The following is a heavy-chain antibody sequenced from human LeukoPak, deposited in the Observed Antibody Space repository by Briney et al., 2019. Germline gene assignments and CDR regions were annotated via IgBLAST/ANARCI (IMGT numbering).Heavy chain of an antibody. V-gene: IGHV3-48*04. Sequence: GVSLRLSCVSSGFTIGTAWMSWVRQAPGKGLEWVSYISSSGSTIYYADSVKGRFTISRDNAKNSLYLQMNSLRAEDTAVYYCARDDYDYYYYGMDVWGQGTTVTVSS. D-gene: IGHD4-17*01. CDR3: ARDDYDYYYYGMDV. J-gene: IGHJ6*02. CDR1: GFTIGTAW. CDR2: ISSSGSTI.